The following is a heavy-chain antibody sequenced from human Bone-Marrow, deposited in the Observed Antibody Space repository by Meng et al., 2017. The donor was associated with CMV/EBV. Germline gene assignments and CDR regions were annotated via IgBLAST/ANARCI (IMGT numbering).Heavy chain of an antibody. CDR3: ARDTRVDTAMVTGVLDWYFDL. CDR1: SRNG. D-gene: IGHD5-18*01. V-gene: IGHV4-4*02. CDR2: IDHSGST. J-gene: IGHJ2*01. Sequence: SRNGWSWVRQRPGKGLEWIGEIDHSGSTNDKPSLKSRVTISVDKSKNQFSMKLSSVTAADTAVYYCARDTRVDTAMVTGVLDWYFDLWGRGTLVTVSS.